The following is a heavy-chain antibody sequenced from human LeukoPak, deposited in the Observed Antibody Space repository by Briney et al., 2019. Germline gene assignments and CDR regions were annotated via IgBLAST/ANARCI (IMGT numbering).Heavy chain of an antibody. D-gene: IGHD5-18*01. CDR3: ARGDRGYSY. Sequence: EASVKVSCKASGGTFSSYAISWVRQAPGQGLEWMGRIIPILGIANYAQKFQGRVTITADRSTSTAYMELSSLRSEDTAVYYCARGDRGYSYWGQGTLVTVSS. J-gene: IGHJ4*02. CDR1: GGTFSSYA. V-gene: IGHV1-69*04. CDR2: IIPILGIA.